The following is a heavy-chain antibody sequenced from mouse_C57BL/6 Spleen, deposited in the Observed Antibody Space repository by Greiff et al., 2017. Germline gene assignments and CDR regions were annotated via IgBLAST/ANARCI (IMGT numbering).Heavy chain of an antibody. CDR1: GYAFSSSW. Sequence: VQLQQSGPELVKPGASVKISCKASGYAFSSSWMNWVKQRPGKGLEWIGRIYPGDGDTNYNGKFKGKATLTADKSSSTAYMQLSSLTSEDSAVYFCAIIYYDYDYYAMDDWGQGTSVTVSS. D-gene: IGHD2-4*01. CDR2: IYPGDGDT. J-gene: IGHJ4*01. CDR3: AIIYYDYDYYAMDD. V-gene: IGHV1-82*01.